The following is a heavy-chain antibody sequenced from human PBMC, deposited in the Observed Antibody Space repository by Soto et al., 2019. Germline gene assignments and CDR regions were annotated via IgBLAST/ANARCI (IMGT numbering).Heavy chain of an antibody. CDR2: IDCSGGTT. Sequence: HPGGSLRLSCAASGFIFSNYAMSWVRQAPGKGLEWVSGIDCSGGTTHLADSVKGRFTISRDNSKNMLYLQMNSLRVEDTAVYYCGKDPNGDYIGAFDIWGQGTMVTVSS. V-gene: IGHV3-23*01. J-gene: IGHJ3*02. CDR3: GKDPNGDYIGAFDI. CDR1: GFIFSNYA. D-gene: IGHD4-17*01.